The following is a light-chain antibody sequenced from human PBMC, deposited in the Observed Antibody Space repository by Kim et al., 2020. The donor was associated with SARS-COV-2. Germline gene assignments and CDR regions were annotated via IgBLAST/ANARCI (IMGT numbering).Light chain of an antibody. CDR1: RSVNSH. CDR3: QQYSHWPPYS. CDR2: GAS. J-gene: IGKJ2*01. V-gene: IGKV3-15*01. Sequence: VSLGDTATLSCRASRSVNSHLAWYQQRRGQPPRLHIHGASNRATDVPPRFSGSGSGTEFTLTISGLQSEDFATYYCQQYSHWPPYSFGQGTKLEI.